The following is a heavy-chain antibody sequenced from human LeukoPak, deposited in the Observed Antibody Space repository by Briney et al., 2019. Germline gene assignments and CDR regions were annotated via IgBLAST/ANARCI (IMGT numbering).Heavy chain of an antibody. Sequence: GGSLRLSCAASGFTFSSYWMSWVRQAPGKGLEWVANIKQDGSEKYYVDSVKGRFTISRDNAKKSLYLQMNSLRAEDTAVYYCTRDFSSSSPNFDYWGQGTLVTVSS. CDR3: TRDFSSSSPNFDY. CDR1: GFTFSSYW. V-gene: IGHV3-7*01. J-gene: IGHJ4*02. D-gene: IGHD6-6*01. CDR2: IKQDGSEK.